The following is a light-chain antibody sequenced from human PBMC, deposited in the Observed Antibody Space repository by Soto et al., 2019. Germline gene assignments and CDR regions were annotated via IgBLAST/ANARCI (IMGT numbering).Light chain of an antibody. CDR2: GAS. J-gene: IGKJ3*01. CDR3: QQRSNWPS. CDR1: QSVNRK. Sequence: EIVMTQSPGTLSVSPGERATLSCWASQSVNRKLAWYQQKPGQAPRLLIYGASTGATDIPARFSGSGSGTDFTLTISSLEPEDFAVYYCQQRSNWPSFGPRNKVDIK. V-gene: IGKV3-15*01.